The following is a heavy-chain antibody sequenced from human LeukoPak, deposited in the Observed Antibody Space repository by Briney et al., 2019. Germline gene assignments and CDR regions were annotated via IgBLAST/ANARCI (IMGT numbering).Heavy chain of an antibody. D-gene: IGHD2-21*01. CDR2: VSAYADNT. J-gene: IGHJ4*02. CDR1: GYTFINYG. CDR3: ARDCIRCHGLDY. V-gene: IGHV1-18*01. Sequence: GASVKVSCKASGYTFINYGISWVRQAPGQGLEWMGWVSAYADNTNYVQKFQGRVTMTTDTSTSTAYMELRSLRSDDTAIYYCARDCIRCHGLDYWGQGTLVTVSS.